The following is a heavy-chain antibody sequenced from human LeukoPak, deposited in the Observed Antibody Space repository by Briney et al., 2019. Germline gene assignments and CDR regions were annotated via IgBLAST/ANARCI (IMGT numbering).Heavy chain of an antibody. D-gene: IGHD3-10*01. Sequence: GGSLRLSCAASGFTFSSYAMHWVRQAPGKGLEWVAVISYDGSNKYYADSVKGRFSISRDNSKNTLYLQMNSLRAEDTAVYYCATSTGSPDHYYSYYMEVWGKGTTVTISS. V-gene: IGHV3-30*04. CDR1: GFTFSSYA. CDR2: ISYDGSNK. CDR3: ATSTGSPDHYYSYYMEV. J-gene: IGHJ6*03.